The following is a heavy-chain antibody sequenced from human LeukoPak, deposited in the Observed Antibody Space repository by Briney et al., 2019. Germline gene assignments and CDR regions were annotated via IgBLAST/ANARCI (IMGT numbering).Heavy chain of an antibody. V-gene: IGHV4-39*07. CDR2: MYSSGST. CDR3: ARTRWIAVAGTDYFDY. Sequence: KASETLSLTCTVSGGSISITSYYWGWIRQPPGKGLEWIGSMYSSGSTYYNPSLKSRVTISVDTSKNQFSLKLSSVTAADTAVYYCARTRWIAVAGTDYFDYWGQGTLVTVSS. J-gene: IGHJ4*02. D-gene: IGHD6-19*01. CDR1: GGSISITSYY.